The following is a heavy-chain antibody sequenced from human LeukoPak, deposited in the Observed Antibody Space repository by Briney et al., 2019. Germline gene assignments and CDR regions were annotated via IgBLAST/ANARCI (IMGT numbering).Heavy chain of an antibody. Sequence: SETLSLTCAVYGGSFSGYYWSWIRQPPGKGLEWIGEINHSGSTNYNPSLKSRVIISVDTSKNQFSLKLSSVTAADTAVYYCARGRDYDILTGYPRVTFDYWGQGTLVTVSS. CDR3: ARGRDYDILTGYPRVTFDY. D-gene: IGHD3-9*01. J-gene: IGHJ4*02. CDR1: GGSFSGYY. CDR2: INHSGST. V-gene: IGHV4-34*01.